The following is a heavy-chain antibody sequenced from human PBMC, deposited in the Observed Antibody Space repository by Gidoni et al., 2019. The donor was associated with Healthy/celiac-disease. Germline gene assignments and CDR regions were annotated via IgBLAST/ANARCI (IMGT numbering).Heavy chain of an antibody. V-gene: IGHV3-66*01. CDR3: ARAHYYDSSGYYPYDAFDI. J-gene: IGHJ3*02. CDR2: IYSGGST. CDR1: GFTVSSNY. D-gene: IGHD3-22*01. Sequence: EVQLVESGGGLVQPGGSLRLSCAASGFTVSSNYMSWVRQAPGKGLEWVSVIYSGGSTYDADSVKGRFTISRDNSKNTLYLQMNSLRAEDTAVYYCARAHYYDSSGYYPYDAFDIWGQGTMVTVSS.